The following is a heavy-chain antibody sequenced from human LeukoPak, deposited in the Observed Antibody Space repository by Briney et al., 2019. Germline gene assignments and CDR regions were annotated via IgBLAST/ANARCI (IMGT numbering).Heavy chain of an antibody. Sequence: SETLSLTCAVYGGSFSGYYWSWIRQPPGKGLEWIGEINHSGSTNYNPSLKSRVTISVDTSKNQFSLKLSSVTAADTAVYYCARRSGEQLVHFQHWGLGTLVTVSS. D-gene: IGHD6-13*01. J-gene: IGHJ1*01. CDR1: GGSFSGYY. V-gene: IGHV4-34*01. CDR2: INHSGST. CDR3: ARRSGEQLVHFQH.